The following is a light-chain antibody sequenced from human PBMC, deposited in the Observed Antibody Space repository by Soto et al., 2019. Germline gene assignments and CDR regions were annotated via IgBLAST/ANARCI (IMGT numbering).Light chain of an antibody. V-gene: IGKV1-5*01. J-gene: IGKJ1*01. Sequence: DIQMTQSPSTLSASVGDRVTITCRASQSISSWLAWYQQKPGKAPNLLIYDASSLKSGVPSRFSGSGSGTEFTLTISSLQPDDFTTYYCQQYDGYPWTFGPGTKVDIK. CDR2: DAS. CDR3: QQYDGYPWT. CDR1: QSISSW.